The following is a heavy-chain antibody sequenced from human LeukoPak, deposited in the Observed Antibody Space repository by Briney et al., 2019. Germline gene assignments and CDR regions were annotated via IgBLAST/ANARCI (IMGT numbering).Heavy chain of an antibody. J-gene: IGHJ4*02. V-gene: IGHV4-59*01. D-gene: IGHD5-12*01. CDR3: ARDRYSGYESHYFDY. CDR1: GGSISSYY. Sequence: KPSETLSLTCTVSGGSISSYYWSWIRQPPGKGLEWIGYIYYSGSTNYNPSLKSRVTISVDTSKNQFSLKLSSVTAADTAVYYCARDRYSGYESHYFDYWGQGTLVTVSS. CDR2: IYYSGST.